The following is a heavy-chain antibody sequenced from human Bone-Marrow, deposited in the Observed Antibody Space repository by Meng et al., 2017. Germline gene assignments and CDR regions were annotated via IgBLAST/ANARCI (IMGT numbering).Heavy chain of an antibody. CDR3: ARDYYGSVDY. D-gene: IGHD3-10*01. J-gene: IGHJ4*02. CDR2: INSDGSGT. CDR1: GFSFRNYW. Sequence: GGSLRLSCAASGFSFRNYWMQWVRRAPGKGLVWVSRINSDGSGTSYADFVKGRFTISRDNAKNTLYLQMNSLRDEDTAVYYCARDYYGSVDYWGQGTLVTVSS. V-gene: IGHV3-74*01.